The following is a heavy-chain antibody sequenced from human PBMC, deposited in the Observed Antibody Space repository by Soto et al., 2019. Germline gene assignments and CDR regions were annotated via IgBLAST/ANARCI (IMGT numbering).Heavy chain of an antibody. CDR1: GFTFSSYG. CDR2: ISYDGSNK. Sequence: GGSLRLSFAASGFTFSSYGMHWVRQAPGKGLEWVAVISYDGSNKYYADSVKGRFTISRDNSKNTLYLQMNSLRAEDTAVYYCAKGGEALYDYIWGSYPYYFDYWGQGTLVTVSS. J-gene: IGHJ4*02. V-gene: IGHV3-30*18. CDR3: AKGGEALYDYIWGSYPYYFDY. D-gene: IGHD3-16*02.